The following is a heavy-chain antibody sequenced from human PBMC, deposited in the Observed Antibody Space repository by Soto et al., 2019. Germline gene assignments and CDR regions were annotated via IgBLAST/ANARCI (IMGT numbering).Heavy chain of an antibody. J-gene: IGHJ4*02. CDR3: AEEGEYSSGWDNFDY. Sequence: EVQLLESGAGLVQPGGSLRLSCAASGFTFSSYAMSWVRQAPGKGLEWVSAISGSGGSTYYADSVKGRFTISRDNSKNTLYLQMNSLRAEDAAVYYCAEEGEYSSGWDNFDYWGQGTLVTVSS. V-gene: IGHV3-23*01. CDR1: GFTFSSYA. CDR2: ISGSGGST. D-gene: IGHD6-19*01.